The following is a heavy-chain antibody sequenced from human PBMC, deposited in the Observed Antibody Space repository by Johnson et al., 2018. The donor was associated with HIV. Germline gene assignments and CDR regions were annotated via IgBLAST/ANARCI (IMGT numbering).Heavy chain of an antibody. CDR3: ARGQGYYYDSSGPTLNAFDI. CDR2: ISSDGSNE. CDR1: GFTFSRYG. D-gene: IGHD3-22*01. J-gene: IGHJ3*02. V-gene: IGHV3-30*03. Sequence: QVQLVESGGVVVQPGGSLRLSCVASGFTFSRYGMQWVRQAPGKGLECVAVISSDGSNEYYADSVKGRFTLSRDNPKNTLYLQMNSLRAEDTAVYYCARGQGYYYDSSGPTLNAFDIWGQGTMVTVSS.